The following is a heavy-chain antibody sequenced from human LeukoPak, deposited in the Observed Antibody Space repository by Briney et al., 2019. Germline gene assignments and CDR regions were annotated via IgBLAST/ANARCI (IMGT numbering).Heavy chain of an antibody. Sequence: PGGSLRLSCAASGFTFSSYAMHWVRQAPGKGLEWVAVISYDGSNKYYADSVKGRFTISRDNSKNTLYLQINSLRAEDTAVYYCAREGGYYYDSSAPDYWGQGTLVTVSS. V-gene: IGHV3-30-3*01. CDR2: ISYDGSNK. CDR1: GFTFSSYA. D-gene: IGHD3-22*01. CDR3: AREGGYYYDSSAPDY. J-gene: IGHJ4*02.